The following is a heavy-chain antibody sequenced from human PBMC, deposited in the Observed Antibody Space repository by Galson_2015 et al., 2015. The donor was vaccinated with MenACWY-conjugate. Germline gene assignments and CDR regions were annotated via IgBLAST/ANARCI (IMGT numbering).Heavy chain of an antibody. J-gene: IGHJ4*02. Sequence: SLRLSCAVSGFTFSSYWMSWVRQAPGKGLEWVANIKQDGSEKDYVDSVKGRFTISRDNAKNSLYLQMNSLRAEDTAVYYRARSTKGAFDYWGQGTLVTVSS. V-gene: IGHV3-7*03. CDR2: IKQDGSEK. D-gene: IGHD1-14*01. CDR3: ARSTKGAFDY. CDR1: GFTFSSYW.